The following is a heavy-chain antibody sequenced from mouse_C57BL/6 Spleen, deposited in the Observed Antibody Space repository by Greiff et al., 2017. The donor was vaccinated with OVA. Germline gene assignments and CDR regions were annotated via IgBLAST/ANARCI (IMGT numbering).Heavy chain of an antibody. CDR1: GYTFTSYW. J-gene: IGHJ1*03. Sequence: QVQLQQPGAELVRPGSSVKLSCKASGYTFTSYWMHWVKQRPIQGLEWIGNIDPSDSETHYNQKFKDKATLTVDKSSSTAYMQLSSLTSEDSAVYYCARNPAQATDYWYFDVWGTGTTVTVSS. D-gene: IGHD3-2*02. V-gene: IGHV1-52*01. CDR3: ARNPAQATDYWYFDV. CDR2: IDPSDSET.